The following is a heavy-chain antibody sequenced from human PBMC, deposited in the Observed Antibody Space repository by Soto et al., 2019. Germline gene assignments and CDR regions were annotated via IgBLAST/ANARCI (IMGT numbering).Heavy chain of an antibody. CDR1: GGTFSSYA. CDR2: IIPDFGTA. J-gene: IGHJ5*02. CDR3: AKDYYDSSGYYRGHSFDP. Sequence: QVQLVQSGAEVKKPGSSVKVSCKASGGTFSSYAISWVRQAPGQGLEWMGGIIPDFGTATYAQKFQGRVTMTADKSTSTAYMELSSLRSEDTAVYYCAKDYYDSSGYYRGHSFDPWGQGTLVTVSS. D-gene: IGHD3-22*01. V-gene: IGHV1-69*06.